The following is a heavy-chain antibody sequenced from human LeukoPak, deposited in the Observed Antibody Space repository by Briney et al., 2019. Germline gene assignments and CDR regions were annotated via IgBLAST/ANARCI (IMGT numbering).Heavy chain of an antibody. D-gene: IGHD3-3*01. CDR2: IRHDGSIK. J-gene: IGHJ3*02. CDR1: GFTFSNYV. CDR3: AKLLFWSGNSDAFDI. V-gene: IGHV3-30*02. Sequence: PGGSLRLSCAASGFTFSNYVMNWVRRAPGKGLEWVAFIRHDGSIKYYADSVKGRFTISRDNSKNTLYLQMNNLRPEGTAVYSCAKLLFWSGNSDAFDIWGQGTMVLVSS.